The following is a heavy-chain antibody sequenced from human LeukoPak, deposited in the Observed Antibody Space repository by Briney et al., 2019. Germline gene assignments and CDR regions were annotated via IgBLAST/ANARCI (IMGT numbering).Heavy chain of an antibody. V-gene: IGHV4-39*07. J-gene: IGHJ4*02. D-gene: IGHD5-24*01. CDR3: ARTGVEMAEAG. CDR1: GGSISSYY. CDR2: IYYSGST. Sequence: SETLSLTCTVSGGSISSYYWSWVRQPPGKGLEWIGSIYYSGSTYYNPSLKSRVTISVDTSKNQFSLKLSSVTAADTAVYYCARTGVEMAEAGWGQGTLVTVSS.